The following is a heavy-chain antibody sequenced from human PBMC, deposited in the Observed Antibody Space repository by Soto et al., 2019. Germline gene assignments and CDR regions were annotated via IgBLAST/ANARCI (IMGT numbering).Heavy chain of an antibody. CDR1: GFTFSSYS. V-gene: IGHV3-21*01. J-gene: IGHJ4*02. CDR2: ISSSSSYI. CDR3: ARVISEWELPYYFDY. Sequence: EVQLVESGGGLVKPGGSLRLSCAASGFTFSSYSMNWVRQAPGKGLEWVSSISSSSSYIYYADSVKGRFTISRDNAKNSLYLQMNSLRAEDTAVYYCARVISEWELPYYFDYWGQGTLVTVSS. D-gene: IGHD1-26*01.